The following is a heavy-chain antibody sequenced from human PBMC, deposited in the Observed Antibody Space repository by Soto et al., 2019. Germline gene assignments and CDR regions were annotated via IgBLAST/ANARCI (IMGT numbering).Heavy chain of an antibody. CDR2: ISYDGSNK. CDR1: GFTVSSYA. CDR3: ARMVPDDSSGSFDY. J-gene: IGHJ4*02. Sequence: GGSLRLSCAASGFTVSSYAMHWVRQAPGKGLEWVAVISYDGSNKYYTDSVKGRFTISRDNSKNTLYLQMNSLRAEDTAVYYCARMVPDDSSGSFDYWGQGTLVTVSS. V-gene: IGHV3-30-3*01. D-gene: IGHD3-22*01.